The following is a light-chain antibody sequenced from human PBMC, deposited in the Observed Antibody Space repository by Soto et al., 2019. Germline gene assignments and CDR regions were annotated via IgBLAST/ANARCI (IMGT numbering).Light chain of an antibody. Sequence: EIVLTQSPGSLSLSPGERATLSCRASQSVSSNYLAWYQQKPGQAPGLLIYGASSRATAIPDRFSGSGSGTAFTLTISRLEPEDFPVYYCQRYGTSPGLFTFGPGTKVDI. CDR3: QRYGTSPGLFT. J-gene: IGKJ3*01. V-gene: IGKV3-20*01. CDR2: GAS. CDR1: QSVSSNY.